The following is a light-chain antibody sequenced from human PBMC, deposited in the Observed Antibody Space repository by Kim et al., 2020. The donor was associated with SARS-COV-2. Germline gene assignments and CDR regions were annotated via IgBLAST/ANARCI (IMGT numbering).Light chain of an antibody. CDR3: QQYNNWTPYT. V-gene: IGKV3-15*01. CDR2: GAA. Sequence: VSPGERAPLPRGARQSERSNLAWYQQKPGQAPRPLIYGAATRATGIPARFSGSGAGTEFTLTLSRLQSGDFAVYYWQQYNNWTPYTFGQGPKLEI. CDR1: QSERSN. J-gene: IGKJ2*01.